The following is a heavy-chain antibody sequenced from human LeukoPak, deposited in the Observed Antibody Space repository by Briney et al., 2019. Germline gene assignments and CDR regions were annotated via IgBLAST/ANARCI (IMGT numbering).Heavy chain of an antibody. D-gene: IGHD3-22*01. Sequence: SETLSLICTVSGGSLSNYYWTWIRQSAGKGLEWIGRVHATGTTRKNPALESRLTISVDTSKNQFSLKLSSVTAADTAVYYCARAGTYYYDSSGYQKRHYLDYWGQGTLVTVSS. CDR1: GGSLSNYY. J-gene: IGHJ4*02. CDR3: ARAGTYYYDSSGYQKRHYLDY. V-gene: IGHV4-4*07. CDR2: VHATGTT.